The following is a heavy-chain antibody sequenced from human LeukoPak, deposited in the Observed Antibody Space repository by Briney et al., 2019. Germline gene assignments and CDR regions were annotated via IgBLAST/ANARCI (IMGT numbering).Heavy chain of an antibody. J-gene: IGHJ5*02. D-gene: IGHD2-2*02. V-gene: IGHV4-59*01. CDR2: IYYSGST. CDR1: GGSISSYS. Sequence: PSETLSLACTVSGGSISSYSWSWLRQPPGKGLEWIGYIYYSGSTNYNPSLKSRVTISVDTSKNQFSLKLSSVPAAATAVFYCARGDCRSTSCYTRRYWFEHWGQGTLVTVSS. CDR3: ARGDCRSTSCYTRRYWFEH.